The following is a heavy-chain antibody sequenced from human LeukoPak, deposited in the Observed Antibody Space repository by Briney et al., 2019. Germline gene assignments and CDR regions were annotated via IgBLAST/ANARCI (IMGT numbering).Heavy chain of an antibody. J-gene: IGHJ4*02. Sequence: SETLSLTCAVYGGSFSGYYWSWIRQPPGKGLEWIGEINHSGSTNYNPSLKSRVTISVDTSKNQFSLRLSSVTAADTAVYYCALVVPAALYYFDYWGQGTLVTVSS. CDR3: ALVVPAALYYFDY. D-gene: IGHD2-2*01. CDR1: GGSFSGYY. CDR2: INHSGST. V-gene: IGHV4-34*01.